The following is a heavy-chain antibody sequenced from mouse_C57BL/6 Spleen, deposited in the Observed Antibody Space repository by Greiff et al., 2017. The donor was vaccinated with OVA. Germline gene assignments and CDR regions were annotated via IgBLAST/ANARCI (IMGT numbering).Heavy chain of an antibody. CDR2: IYPGSGNT. Sequence: QVQLKQSGAELVRPGASVKLSCKASGYTFTDYYINWVKQRPGQGLEWIARIYPGSGNTYYNEKFKGKATLTAEKSSSTAYMQLSSLTSEDSAVYFCARDYYGSSLDYWGQGTTLTVSS. V-gene: IGHV1-76*01. D-gene: IGHD1-1*01. CDR1: GYTFTDYY. CDR3: ARDYYGSSLDY. J-gene: IGHJ2*01.